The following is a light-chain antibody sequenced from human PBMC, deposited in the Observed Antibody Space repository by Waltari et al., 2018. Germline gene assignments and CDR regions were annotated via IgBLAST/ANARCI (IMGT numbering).Light chain of an antibody. CDR2: LNSDGSH. Sequence: QPVLTQSPSASASLAPSVKLTCPLTTGHGAFPIPCHQQQPERGPRYLMKLNSDGSHTKGDEIPDRFSGSSSGAERYLTISSLQSEDEAAYYCQTWGSGTVIFGGGTHLTVL. CDR1: TGHGAFP. CDR3: QTWGSGTVI. V-gene: IGLV4-69*01. J-gene: IGLJ2*01.